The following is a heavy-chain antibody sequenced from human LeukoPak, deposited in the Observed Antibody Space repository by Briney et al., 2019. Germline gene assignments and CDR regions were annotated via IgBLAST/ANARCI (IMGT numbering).Heavy chain of an antibody. CDR2: ISSSSSYI. J-gene: IGHJ4*02. V-gene: IGHV3-21*01. CDR3: AKDLRAVRATV. CDR1: GFTFSSYS. Sequence: GGSLRLSCAASGFTFSSYSMNWVRQAPGKGLEWVSSISSSSSYIYYADSVKGRFTISRDNAKNSLYLQMNSLRAEDTAVYYCAKDLRAVRATVWGQGTLVTVSS. D-gene: IGHD1-26*01.